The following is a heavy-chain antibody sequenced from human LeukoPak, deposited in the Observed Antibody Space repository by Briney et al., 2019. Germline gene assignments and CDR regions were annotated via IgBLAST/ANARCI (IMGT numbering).Heavy chain of an antibody. V-gene: IGHV3-23*01. Sequence: PGGSLRLSCAASGFTFSSYAMSWVRQPPGKGLEWVSTVSGRGDSTYYADSVKGRFTLSRDNSNNALSLQMNSLRAEDTALYYCAKSYNHGSGSYYNHFDSWGQGTLVTVSS. D-gene: IGHD3-10*01. CDR3: AKSYNHGSGSYYNHFDS. CDR2: VSGRGDST. CDR1: GFTFSSYA. J-gene: IGHJ4*02.